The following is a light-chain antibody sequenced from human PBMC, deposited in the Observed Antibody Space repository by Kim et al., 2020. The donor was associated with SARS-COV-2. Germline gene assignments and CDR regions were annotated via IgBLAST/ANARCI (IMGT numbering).Light chain of an antibody. V-gene: IGLV2-14*03. Sequence: QSALTQPASVSGSPGQSITISCTGTSSDVGVYNYVSWYQHHPGKAPKLMIYDVSKRPSGVSNRFSGSKSGNTASLTISGLQAEDEADYYCSSFTSTNTFYVFGTGTQLTVL. CDR3: SSFTSTNTFYV. CDR2: DVS. CDR1: SSDVGVYNY. J-gene: IGLJ1*01.